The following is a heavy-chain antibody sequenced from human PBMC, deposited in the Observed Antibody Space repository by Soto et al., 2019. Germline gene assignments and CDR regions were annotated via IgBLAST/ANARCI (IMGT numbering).Heavy chain of an antibody. CDR1: GYRFTSYG. V-gene: IGHV1-18*01. CDR3: SRRSSSGYYF. D-gene: IGHD3-22*01. J-gene: IGHJ4*02. CDR2: ISAYNGNT. Sequence: ASVKVSCTASGYRFTSYGISWVRHAPGQGLEWMGWISAYNGNTNYAQKLQGRVTMTTDTSTSTAYMELRSMRSDDTAVYYGSRRSSSGYYFWGQGTLVTVSS.